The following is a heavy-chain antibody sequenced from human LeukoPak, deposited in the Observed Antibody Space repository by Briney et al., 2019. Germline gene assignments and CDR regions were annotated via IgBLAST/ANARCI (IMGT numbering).Heavy chain of an antibody. CDR3: ARKENVYYYFDY. J-gene: IGHJ4*02. D-gene: IGHD3-10*01. CDR2: IYHSGIT. CDR1: GYSITSSSW. V-gene: IGHV4-28*01. Sequence: PSETLSLTCAVSGYSITSSSWWGWIRQPPGKGLEWIGYIYHSGITYYNPSLQSRVTMSVDTSKNQFSLKLSSVTAVDTAVYYCARKENVYYYFDYWGQGTLVTVSS.